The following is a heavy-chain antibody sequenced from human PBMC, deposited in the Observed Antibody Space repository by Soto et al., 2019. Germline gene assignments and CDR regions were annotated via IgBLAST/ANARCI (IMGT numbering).Heavy chain of an antibody. V-gene: IGHV3-23*01. CDR3: GGTNIYSY. Sequence: PGGSLRLSCAASGFTFSSYAMRWVRQAPGKGLEWVSSISGSGDNTYCADSVKGRFTISRDNSKNTLYLQMSSLRADDTAVYYCGGTNIYSYWGQGTLVTVSS. CDR2: ISGSGDNT. CDR1: GFTFSSYA. J-gene: IGHJ4*02. D-gene: IGHD3-16*01.